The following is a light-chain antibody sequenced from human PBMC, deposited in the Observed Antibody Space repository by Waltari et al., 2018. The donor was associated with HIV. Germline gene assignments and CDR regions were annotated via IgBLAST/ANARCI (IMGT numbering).Light chain of an antibody. V-gene: IGLV2-14*03. CDR3: KSSTSRSTPCV. CDR2: DVS. CDR1: DSDIGGHKS. Sequence: QSALTQPASVSGSPGQSITISCTGTDSDIGGHKSVAWYQQHPGKAPKLIIYDVSNRPSGVSNRFSGSKSGNTASLTISGLQAEDEADYYCKSSTSRSTPCVFGSGTKVTVL. J-gene: IGLJ1*01.